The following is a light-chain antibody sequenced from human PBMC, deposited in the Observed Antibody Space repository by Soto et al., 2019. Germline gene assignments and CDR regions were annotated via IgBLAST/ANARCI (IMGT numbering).Light chain of an antibody. CDR3: QQLNSYPLT. CDR2: AAS. J-gene: IGKJ4*01. Sequence: DIQLTQSPSFLSASVGDRVTITCRASQGISSYLAWYQQKPGKAPKLLIYAASTLQSGVPSRFSGSGSGTEFTLTISSLQPGDFATYYCQQLNSYPLTCGGGNKVEIK. V-gene: IGKV1-9*01. CDR1: QGISSY.